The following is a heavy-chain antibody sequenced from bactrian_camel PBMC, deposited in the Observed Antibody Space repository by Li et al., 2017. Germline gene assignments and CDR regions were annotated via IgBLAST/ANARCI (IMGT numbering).Heavy chain of an antibody. V-gene: IGHV3S53*01. CDR1: RFTASTGC. D-gene: IGHD1*01. CDR2: IDSDYST. CDR3: AADVYGLGTIADARDFGF. J-gene: IGHJ6*01. Sequence: HVQLVESGGGAVQPGGSLTLSCVASRFTASTGCMGWFRQPAGKEREPVATIDSDYSTTYANPVKGRFPISRDDAKHTLYLRRNSLKPGDTAMYYCAADVYGLGTIADARDFGFWGRGTQVTFS.